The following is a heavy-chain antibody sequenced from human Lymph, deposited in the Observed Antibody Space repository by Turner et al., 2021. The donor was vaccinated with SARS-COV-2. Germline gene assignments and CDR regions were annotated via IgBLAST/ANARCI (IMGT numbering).Heavy chain of an antibody. V-gene: IGHV4-59*08. CDR2: IYYSGST. CDR3: ARGFDY. CDR1: GGSISSYY. J-gene: IGHJ4*02. Sequence: VQLHASGPGLVKPSETLSLTCTASGGSISSYYWSWIRQPPGKGLEWIGYIYYSGSTNNNPSIKSRDTISVDTSKNQFSLRLSSVSAADTAVYYCARGFDYWGQGTLVTVSS.